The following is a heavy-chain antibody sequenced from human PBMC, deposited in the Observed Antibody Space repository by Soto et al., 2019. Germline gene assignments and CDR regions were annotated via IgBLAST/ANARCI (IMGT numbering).Heavy chain of an antibody. J-gene: IGHJ4*02. CDR2: ISGNGETT. CDR3: AKDLRSGDY. CDR1: GFSFSSYA. D-gene: IGHD3-10*01. Sequence: GGSLRLSCAASGFSFSSYAMSWVRQAPGKGLEWVAGISGNGETTYYAESVKGRFTISRDNSKNTLYLQVNSLGGDDTAVYYCAKDLRSGDYWGQGTLVTVSS. V-gene: IGHV3-23*01.